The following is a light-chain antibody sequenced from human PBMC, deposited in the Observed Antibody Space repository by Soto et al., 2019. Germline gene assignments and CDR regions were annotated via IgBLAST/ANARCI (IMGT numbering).Light chain of an antibody. J-gene: IGKJ1*01. V-gene: IGKV1-5*03. CDR1: QTISSW. CDR2: KAS. CDR3: QHYNIYSEA. Sequence: DIQMTQSPSTLSGSVGDRVSITCRASQTISSWLAWYQQKPWKAPKLLIYKASTLKSGVPSRFSGSGSGTEFTLTISSLEPDDFATYYCQHYNIYSEAFGQGTKVELK.